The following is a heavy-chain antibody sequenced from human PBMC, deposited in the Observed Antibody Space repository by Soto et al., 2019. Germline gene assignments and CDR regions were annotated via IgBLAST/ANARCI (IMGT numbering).Heavy chain of an antibody. CDR2: INPSDGNR. D-gene: IGHD3-22*01. V-gene: IGHV1-18*01. Sequence: QIQLVQSGAEWRKPGASVKVSCKASGYSFSFYGINWVRQAPGQGLEWMGWINPSDGNRNFAQKFEDRVTMTTATATNTGFLELRSLKSDDTAIYYGARDRLRGYDSSGFDSWGQGTMVTVSS. CDR1: GYSFSFYG. J-gene: IGHJ4*02. CDR3: ARDRLRGYDSSGFDS.